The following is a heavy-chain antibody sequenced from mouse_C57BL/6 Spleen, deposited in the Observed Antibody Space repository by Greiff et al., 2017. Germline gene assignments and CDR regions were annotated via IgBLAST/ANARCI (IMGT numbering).Heavy chain of an antibody. J-gene: IGHJ4*01. CDR3: ARHYDSHYYAMDY. CDR1: GFTFSSYG. CDR2: ISSGGSYT. V-gene: IGHV5-6*01. Sequence: EVQVVESGGDLVKPGGSLKLSCAASGFTFSSYGMSWVRQTPDKRLEWVATISSGGSYTYYPDSVKERFTISRDNAKNTLYLQMSSLKSEDTAMYYCARHYDSHYYAMDYWGQGTSVTVSS. D-gene: IGHD2-4*01.